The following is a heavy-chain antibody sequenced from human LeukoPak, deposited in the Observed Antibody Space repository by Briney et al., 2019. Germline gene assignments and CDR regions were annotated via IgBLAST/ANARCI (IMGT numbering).Heavy chain of an antibody. D-gene: IGHD3-10*01. CDR2: INPNSGGT. J-gene: IGHJ4*02. CDR3: ASSYGSGSSFDY. Sequence: ASVKVSCKVSGYTLTELSMHWVRQAPGKGLEWMGWINPNSGGTNYAQKFQGRVTMTRDTSISTAYMELSRLRSDDTAVYYCASSYGSGSSFDYWGQGTLVTVSS. CDR1: GYTLTELS. V-gene: IGHV1-2*02.